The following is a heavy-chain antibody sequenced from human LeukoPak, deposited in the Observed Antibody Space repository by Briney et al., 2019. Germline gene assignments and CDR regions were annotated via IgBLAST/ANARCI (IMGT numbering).Heavy chain of an antibody. CDR1: GYSFTTYW. CDR2: IYPGDSDT. J-gene: IGHJ4*02. D-gene: IGHD6-19*01. V-gene: IGHV5-51*01. CDR3: GRLYTDYEGNSGWYFGY. Sequence: GESLKISCKGSGYSFTTYWIGWVRQMPGKGLEWMGIIYPGDSDTRYSPSFQGQVTISADTSISTAYLQWSSLKTSDTAKYYCGRLYTDYEGNSGWYFGYWGQGTLVTVSS.